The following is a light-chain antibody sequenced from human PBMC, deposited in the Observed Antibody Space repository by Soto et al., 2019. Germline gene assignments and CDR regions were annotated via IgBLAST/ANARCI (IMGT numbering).Light chain of an antibody. J-gene: IGKJ1*01. CDR3: QQYGSSPRA. CDR2: GAS. V-gene: IGKV3-20*01. CDR1: QSVTSTY. Sequence: ESVLTQSPGTLSLSPGERATLSCRASQSVTSTYLAWYQQKPGQAPRLLIYGASSRATGIPDRFSGSGSGTDFTLTISRLEPEYFAMYYCQQYGSSPRAFGQGTKVEIK.